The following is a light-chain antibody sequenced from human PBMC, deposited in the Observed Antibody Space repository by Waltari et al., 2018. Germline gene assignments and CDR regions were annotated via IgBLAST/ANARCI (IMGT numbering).Light chain of an antibody. Sequence: SLELTQPPSVSVSPGQTASISCSGHRLEDQFVCWYQQKPGQSPLLVIYKDAKRPSEIPERYSGYNSGNTATLTSSGTQAVDEADYYCQAWDSNTHVVFGGGTKLTVL. CDR3: QAWDSNTHVV. CDR1: RLEDQF. CDR2: KDA. V-gene: IGLV3-1*01. J-gene: IGLJ2*01.